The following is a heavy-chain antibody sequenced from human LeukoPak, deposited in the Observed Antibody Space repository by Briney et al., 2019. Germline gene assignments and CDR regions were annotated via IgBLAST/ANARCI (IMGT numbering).Heavy chain of an antibody. J-gene: IGHJ3*02. Sequence: GASVKVSCKASGYTYTGYYMHWVGQAPGQGLEWRGWINPNSSGTNYAQKFQGRVTMTRDTSIRPAYMELCRLRSDDTAVYYCARSFRDYVWGSYRYTGGYAFDIWGQGTMVTVSS. D-gene: IGHD3-16*02. CDR3: ARSFRDYVWGSYRYTGGYAFDI. V-gene: IGHV1-2*02. CDR2: INPNSSGT. CDR1: GYTYTGYY.